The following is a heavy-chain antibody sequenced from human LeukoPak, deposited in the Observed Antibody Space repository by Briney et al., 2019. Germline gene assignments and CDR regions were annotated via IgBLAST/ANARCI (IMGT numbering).Heavy chain of an antibody. CDR1: GFTVSSNY. D-gene: IGHD7-27*01. Sequence: GGSLRLSCAASGFTVSSNYMSWVRQAPGKGLEWVSLIYTGGGTFYADSVKGRFTISRDNSKSTLYLQMNSLRAEDTAVYYCARDPLELGYFDYWGQGTLVTVSS. CDR2: IYTGGGT. CDR3: ARDPLELGYFDY. J-gene: IGHJ4*02. V-gene: IGHV3-66*02.